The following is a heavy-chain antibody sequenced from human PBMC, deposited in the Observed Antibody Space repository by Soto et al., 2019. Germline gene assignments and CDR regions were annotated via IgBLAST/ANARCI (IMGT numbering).Heavy chain of an antibody. J-gene: IGHJ5*02. CDR2: INHSGST. V-gene: IGHV4-34*01. CDR1: GGSFSGYY. D-gene: IGHD5-18*01. CDR3: ATRLRGYSYHTNWFDP. Sequence: QVQLQQWGAGLLKPSETLSLTCAVYGGSFSGYYWSWIRQPPGKGLEWIGEINHSGSTNYNPSLKSRVTISVDTSKNQFSLKLSSVTAADTAVYYCATRLRGYSYHTNWFDPWGQGPLVTVSS.